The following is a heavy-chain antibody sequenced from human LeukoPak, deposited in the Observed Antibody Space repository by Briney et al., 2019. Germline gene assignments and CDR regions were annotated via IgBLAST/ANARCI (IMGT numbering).Heavy chain of an antibody. J-gene: IGHJ4*02. Sequence: SETLSLTCSVSGGSIRSTTYYWGWIRQPPGKGLEWIGSIYYSGNTYYSPSLMSRVTISVDTSKNQFSLKLSSVTAADTAVYYCARPRDSSGWASFDYWGQGTLVTVSS. CDR1: GGSIRSTTYY. V-gene: IGHV4-39*01. D-gene: IGHD6-19*01. CDR2: IYYSGNT. CDR3: ARPRDSSGWASFDY.